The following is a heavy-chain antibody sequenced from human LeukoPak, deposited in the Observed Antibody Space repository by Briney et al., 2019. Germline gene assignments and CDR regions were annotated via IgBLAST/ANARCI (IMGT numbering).Heavy chain of an antibody. CDR3: ARDYYYDSSGYRDEYGMDV. Sequence: ASVSVSCMASGYTFTSYDINWVRQAPGEGREWMGWMNPNSGSTGYAQKFQGRVTMTRNTSISTAYMELSSLRSEDTAVYYCARDYYYDSSGYRDEYGMDVWGQGTTVTVSS. D-gene: IGHD3-22*01. V-gene: IGHV1-8*01. CDR1: GYTFTSYD. J-gene: IGHJ6*02. CDR2: MNPNSGST.